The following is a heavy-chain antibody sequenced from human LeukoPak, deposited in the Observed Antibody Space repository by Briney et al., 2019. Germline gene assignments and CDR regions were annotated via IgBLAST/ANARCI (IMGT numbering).Heavy chain of an antibody. D-gene: IGHD3-22*01. CDR2: ISDSGGST. CDR3: AKMAWNYDSSGYRDY. J-gene: IGHJ4*02. Sequence: GGSLRLSCAASGFAFNNYAMSWVRQAPGKGLEWVSGISDSGGSTHYADSVKGRFTISRDNSKNTLYLQMNSLRAEDTAVYYCAKMAWNYDSSGYRDYWGQGTLVTVSS. CDR1: GFAFNNYA. V-gene: IGHV3-23*01.